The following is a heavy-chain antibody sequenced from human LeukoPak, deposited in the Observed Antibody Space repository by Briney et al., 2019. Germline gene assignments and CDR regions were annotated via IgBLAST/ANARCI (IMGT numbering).Heavy chain of an antibody. D-gene: IGHD3-10*01. V-gene: IGHV1-69*13. CDR2: IIPIFGTP. CDR1: GGTFSSYG. Sequence: GASVKVSCKASGGTFSSYGISWVRQAPGQGLEWMGGIIPIFGTPNYAQKFQGRVTITADESTSTAYMELSSLRSEDTAVYYCARGSGTITMVREVSYGMDVWGQGTTVTVSS. J-gene: IGHJ6*02. CDR3: ARGSGTITMVREVSYGMDV.